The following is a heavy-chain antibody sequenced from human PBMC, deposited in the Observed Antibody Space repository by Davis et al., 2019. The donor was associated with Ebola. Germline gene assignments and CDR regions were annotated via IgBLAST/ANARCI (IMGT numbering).Heavy chain of an antibody. V-gene: IGHV5-51*01. CDR3: VRHKRGIYGPKYYWYFDL. Sequence: GESLKISCKGSGYSFTTYWIGWVRQMPGKGLEWMGIIYPGDSDTRYNPSFQGQVTISADKSISTASLQWGSLKASDTAMYYCVRHKRGIYGPKYYWYFDLWGRGMSVTVSS. CDR1: GYSFTTYW. D-gene: IGHD3-16*01. CDR2: IYPGDSDT. J-gene: IGHJ2*01.